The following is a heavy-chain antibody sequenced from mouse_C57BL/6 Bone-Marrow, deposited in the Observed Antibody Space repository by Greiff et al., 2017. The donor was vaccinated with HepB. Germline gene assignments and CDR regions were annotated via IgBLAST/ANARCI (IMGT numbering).Heavy chain of an antibody. Sequence: QVQLKESGAELVRPGTSVKVSCKASGYAFTNYLIEWVKQRPGQGLEWIGVINPGSGGTNYNEKFKGKATLTADKSSSTAYMQLSSLTSEDSAVYFCARGYYGSSYFFAYWGQGTLVTVSA. CDR1: GYAFTNYL. CDR3: ARGYYGSSYFFAY. CDR2: INPGSGGT. D-gene: IGHD1-1*01. J-gene: IGHJ3*01. V-gene: IGHV1-54*01.